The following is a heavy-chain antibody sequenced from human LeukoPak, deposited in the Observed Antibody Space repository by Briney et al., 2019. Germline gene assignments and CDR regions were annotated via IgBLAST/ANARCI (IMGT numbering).Heavy chain of an antibody. CDR3: ARHECGGSCYPEDY. CDR2: IYYTGTT. CDR1: GGSISNYY. D-gene: IGHD2-15*01. V-gene: IGHV4-59*08. J-gene: IGHJ4*02. Sequence: PSETLSLTCTVSGGSISNYYWSWIRQPPGKGLEWLGYIYYTGTTNYNPSLESRVTMSVDTSKNQFSLKLSSVTAADTAVYFCARHECGGSCYPEDYWGQGTLVTVSS.